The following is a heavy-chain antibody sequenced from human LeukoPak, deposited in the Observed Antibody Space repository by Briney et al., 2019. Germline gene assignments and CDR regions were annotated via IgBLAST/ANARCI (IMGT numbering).Heavy chain of an antibody. D-gene: IGHD3-22*01. CDR3: AREENYDSNGYSPDAFDI. CDR1: GYTFTSYG. V-gene: IGHV1-18*01. Sequence: GASVKVSCKASGYTFTSYGISWVRQAPGQGLEWMGWISAYNGNTNYAQKLQGRVTMTTDTSTSTAYMELRSLRSGDTAVYYCAREENYDSNGYSPDAFDIWGQGTMVTVSS. CDR2: ISAYNGNT. J-gene: IGHJ3*02.